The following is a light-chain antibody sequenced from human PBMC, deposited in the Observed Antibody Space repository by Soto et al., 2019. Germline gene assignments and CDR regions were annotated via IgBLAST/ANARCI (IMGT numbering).Light chain of an antibody. CDR2: YDD. CDR1: SSNLGAPYD. J-gene: IGLJ3*02. Sequence: QSVLTQPPSVSGAPGQTVIISCSGSSSNLGAPYDVNWFRQLPGTVPRLLIYYDDLLPSGVSERFSGSKSGTSASLAISGLQSEDEADYYCSAWDDSLNGWVFGGGTKLTVL. CDR3: SAWDDSLNGWV. V-gene: IGLV1-36*01.